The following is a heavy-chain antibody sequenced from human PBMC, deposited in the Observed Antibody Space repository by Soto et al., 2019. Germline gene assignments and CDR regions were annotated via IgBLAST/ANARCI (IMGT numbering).Heavy chain of an antibody. D-gene: IGHD3-3*01. V-gene: IGHV3-21*01. CDR2: ISSSSSYI. CDR3: ARGVSVTIFGVGDIDY. J-gene: IGHJ4*02. CDR1: GFTFSSYS. Sequence: EVQLVESGGGLVKPGGSLRLSCAASGFTFSSYSMNWVRQAPGKGLEWVSSISSSSSYIYYADSVKGRFTISRDNAKNSLYLQMNRLRAEDTAVYYCARGVSVTIFGVGDIDYWGQGTLVTVSS.